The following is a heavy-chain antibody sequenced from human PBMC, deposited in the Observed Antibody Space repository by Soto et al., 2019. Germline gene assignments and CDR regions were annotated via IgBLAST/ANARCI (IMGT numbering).Heavy chain of an antibody. CDR3: AREQSNSSTWPFDY. V-gene: IGHV1-3*01. D-gene: IGHD6-13*01. Sequence: ASVKVSCKASGYTFTAYAMHWVRQAPGQRLEWMGWINAGNGNTKYSQKFQGRVTMTRDTSMNTADMDLSRVTSDDTAVYYCAREQSNSSTWPFDYWGQGTLVTVSS. J-gene: IGHJ4*02. CDR2: INAGNGNT. CDR1: GYTFTAYA.